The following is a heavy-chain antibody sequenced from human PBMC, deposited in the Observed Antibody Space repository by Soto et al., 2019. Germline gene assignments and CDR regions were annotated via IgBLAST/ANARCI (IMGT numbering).Heavy chain of an antibody. J-gene: IGHJ4*02. CDR1: GVSISDTSYY. CDR2: IYFSGTT. Sequence: QLQLQESGPGLVKPSETLSLTCNVSGVSISDTSYYWGWIRQPPGKGLEWIGPIYFSGTTFYNPSLKSRLPISVDPSKNQFSLMLRSVTAADTAVYYCARHGSYWGQGTLVAVSS. CDR3: ARHGSY. V-gene: IGHV4-39*01.